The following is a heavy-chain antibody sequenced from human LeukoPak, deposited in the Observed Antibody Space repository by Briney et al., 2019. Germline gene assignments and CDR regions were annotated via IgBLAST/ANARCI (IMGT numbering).Heavy chain of an antibody. CDR2: IYPGGSDA. D-gene: IGHD1-26*01. V-gene: IGHV5-51*01. CDR3: AKPSGSYRQGLRHFDY. J-gene: IGHJ4*02. CDR1: GYSFTSYW. Sequence: GESLKISCKGSGYSFTSYWIGWVRQMPGKGLEWMGTIYPGGSDARYSPSFQGQVTISADKSISTAYLQWNSLKASDTAMYYCAKPSGSYRQGLRHFDYWGQGTLVTVSS.